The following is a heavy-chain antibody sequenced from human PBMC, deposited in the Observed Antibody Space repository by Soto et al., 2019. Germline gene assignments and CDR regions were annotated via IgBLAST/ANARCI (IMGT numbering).Heavy chain of an antibody. CDR2: IYSGGST. J-gene: IGHJ4*02. D-gene: IGHD6-6*01. V-gene: IGHV3-53*01. CDR3: ARVNIAARLGFDY. Sequence: GGSLSLSCAASGFTVSSNYMSWVRQAPGKGLEWVSVIYSGGSTYYADSVKGRFTISRDNSKNTLYLQMNSLRAEDTAVYYCARVNIAARLGFDYWGQGTLVTVSS. CDR1: GFTVSSNY.